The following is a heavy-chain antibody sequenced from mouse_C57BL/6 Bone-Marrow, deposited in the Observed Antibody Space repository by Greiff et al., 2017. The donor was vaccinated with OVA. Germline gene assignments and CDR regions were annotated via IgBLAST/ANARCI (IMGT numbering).Heavy chain of an antibody. J-gene: IGHJ3*01. CDR2: IYPSDSET. CDR3: ARIGYDLFAY. Sequence: VQLQQPGAELVRPGSSVKLSCKASGYTFTSYWMDWVKQRPGQGLEWIGNIYPSDSETHYNQKFKDKATLTVDKSSSTDYMQLSSRTSEDSAVDYCARIGYDLFAYWGQGTLVTVSA. CDR1: GYTFTSYW. D-gene: IGHD2-2*01. V-gene: IGHV1-61*01.